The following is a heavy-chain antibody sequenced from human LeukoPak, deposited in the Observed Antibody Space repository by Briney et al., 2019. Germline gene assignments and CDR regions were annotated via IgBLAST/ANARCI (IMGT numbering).Heavy chain of an antibody. CDR3: ARGRPVGASTVEDY. J-gene: IGHJ4*02. CDR2: IYSGGST. Sequence: PGGSLRLSCAATGFTVSNNYMSWVRQAPGKGLEWVSVIYSGGSTYYADSVKGRFTISRDNSKNTLYLQMNNLRAEDTAVYYCARGRPVGASTVEDYWGQGTLVTVSS. D-gene: IGHD1-26*01. V-gene: IGHV3-66*01. CDR1: GFTVSNNY.